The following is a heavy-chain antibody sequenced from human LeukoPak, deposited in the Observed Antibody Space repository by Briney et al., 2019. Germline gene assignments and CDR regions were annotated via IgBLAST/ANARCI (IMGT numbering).Heavy chain of an antibody. J-gene: IGHJ3*02. CDR2: INPNSGGT. V-gene: IGHV1-2*02. CDR3: ARDKRRTDYYDSTGDAFDI. D-gene: IGHD3-22*01. CDR1: GYTFTGYY. Sequence: ASVKVSCKASGYTFTGYYMHWVRQAPGQGLEWMGWINPNSGGTNYAQKFQGRVTTTRDTSISTAYMELSRLRSDDTAVYYCARDKRRTDYYDSTGDAFDIWGQGTMVTVSS.